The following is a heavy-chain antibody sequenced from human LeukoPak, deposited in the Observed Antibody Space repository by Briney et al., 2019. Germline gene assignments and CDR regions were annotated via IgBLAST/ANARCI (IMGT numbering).Heavy chain of an antibody. D-gene: IGHD4-17*01. Sequence: SGTLSLTCTVSGGSISSYYWSWVRQPAGKGLEWIGRIHTSGSTNYNPSLKSRVTMSVDTSKNQFSLKLSSVTAADTAVYYCARGTYGDYGIDWFDPWGQGTPVTVSS. CDR1: GGSISSYY. CDR3: ARGTYGDYGIDWFDP. V-gene: IGHV4-4*07. J-gene: IGHJ5*02. CDR2: IHTSGST.